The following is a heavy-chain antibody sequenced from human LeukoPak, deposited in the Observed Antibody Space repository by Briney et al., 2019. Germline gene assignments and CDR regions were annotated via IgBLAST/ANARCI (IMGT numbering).Heavy chain of an antibody. CDR1: GYTFSSYS. V-gene: IGHV3-21*01. D-gene: IGHD3-22*01. Sequence: GGSLRLSCAASGYTFSSYSINWVRHAPGQGLEWVSSISVRSNYIYYADSVRGRFSISRDDARDSLYLQMNSLRAEDTAVYYCVRLRRNSDTSGYYYYYDYWGQGTLVTVSS. CDR3: VRLRRNSDTSGYYYYYDY. J-gene: IGHJ4*02. CDR2: ISVRSNYI.